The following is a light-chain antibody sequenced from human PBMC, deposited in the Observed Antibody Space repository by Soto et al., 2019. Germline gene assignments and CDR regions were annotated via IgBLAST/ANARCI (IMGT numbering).Light chain of an antibody. CDR2: DAS. Sequence: EIVLTQSPATLSLSPGERATLSCRASQSVSSYLAWYQQKPGQAPRLLIYDASNRATGIPARFSASGSGTDFTLTISSLEPEDFAVYYCQQRRVWPLTFGGGTKVEIK. J-gene: IGKJ4*01. CDR1: QSVSSY. V-gene: IGKV3-11*01. CDR3: QQRRVWPLT.